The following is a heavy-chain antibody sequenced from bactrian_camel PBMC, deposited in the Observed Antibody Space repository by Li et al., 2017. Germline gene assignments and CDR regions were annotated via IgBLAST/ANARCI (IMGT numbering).Heavy chain of an antibody. CDR1: GYTKRSVC. J-gene: IGHJ4*01. V-gene: IGHV3S26*01. Sequence: QVQLVESGGGSVQPGGSLRLSCVVSGYTKRSVCVAWARQAAGKEREGVAIFYRGGGRTTYADSVKGRFTISGDAAKTTLYLQMNDLKVEDTGLYYCYAEGGPRGQGTQVTVS. CDR3: YAEGGP. CDR2: FYRGGGRT.